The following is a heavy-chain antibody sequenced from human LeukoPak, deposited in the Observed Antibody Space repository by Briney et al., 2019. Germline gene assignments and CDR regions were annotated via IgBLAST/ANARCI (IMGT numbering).Heavy chain of an antibody. D-gene: IGHD3/OR15-3a*01. CDR1: GGSISSSSFY. CDR2: INYSGST. Sequence: PSETLSLTCTVSGGSISSSSFYWGWIRQPPGKGLEWIGSINYSGSTNYNPSLKSRVTISADTSNKQFSLKLSSVTAADTGVYYCASSMTQLWFGSWGQGMLVTVSS. CDR3: ASSMTQLWFGS. J-gene: IGHJ4*02. V-gene: IGHV4-39*07.